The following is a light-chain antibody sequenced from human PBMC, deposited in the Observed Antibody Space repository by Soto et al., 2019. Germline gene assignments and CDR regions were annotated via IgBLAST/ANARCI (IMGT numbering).Light chain of an antibody. CDR2: GNS. CDR3: QSYDSSLSEIV. Sequence: QSVLTQPPSVSGAPGQRVTISCTGSSSNIGAGYDVHWYQQLPGTAPKLLIYGNSNRPSGVPDRFSGSKSGTSASLAITGLQAEAEADYYCQSYDSSLSEIVFGGGTKVTVL. V-gene: IGLV1-40*01. J-gene: IGLJ2*01. CDR1: SSNIGAGYD.